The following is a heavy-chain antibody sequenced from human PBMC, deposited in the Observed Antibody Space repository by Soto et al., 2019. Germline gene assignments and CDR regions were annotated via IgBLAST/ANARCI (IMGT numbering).Heavy chain of an antibody. V-gene: IGHV2-5*02. J-gene: IGHJ5*02. Sequence: QITLKESGPTLVKPTQTLTLTCTFSGFSLSTSGVAVGWIRQPPGKALEWLALIYWDDDKRYSPSLKSRLTSTKDTSXXQXVXRMTNMDPVDTATYYCAHRRGYYGSGSYSGMFWFDPWGQGTLVTVSS. CDR3: AHRRGYYGSGSYSGMFWFDP. D-gene: IGHD3-10*01. CDR1: GFSLSTSGVA. CDR2: IYWDDDK.